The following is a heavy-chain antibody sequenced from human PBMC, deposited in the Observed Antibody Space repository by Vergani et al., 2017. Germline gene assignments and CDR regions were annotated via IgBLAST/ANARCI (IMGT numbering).Heavy chain of an antibody. D-gene: IGHD1-26*01. CDR2: IYTSGST. J-gene: IGHJ4*02. CDR3: ARDPGGASPFDY. Sequence: QVQLQESGPGLVKPSQTLSLTCTVSGGSISSGSYYCSWIRQPAGKGLEWIGRIYTSGSTNYNPSLKSRVTISVDTSKNQFSLKLSSVTAADTAVYYCARDPGGASPFDYWGQGTLVTVSS. V-gene: IGHV4-61*02. CDR1: GGSISSGSYY.